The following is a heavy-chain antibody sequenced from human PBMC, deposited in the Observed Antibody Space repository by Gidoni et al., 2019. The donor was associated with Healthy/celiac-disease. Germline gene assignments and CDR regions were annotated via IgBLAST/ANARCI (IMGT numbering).Heavy chain of an antibody. CDR3: ARDTYYYGSGSYLPWYFDL. D-gene: IGHD3-10*01. J-gene: IGHJ2*01. Sequence: QVQLQQWGAGLLKPSETLSLTCAVYGGSFSGYYWSWIRQPPGKGLEWIGEINHSGSTNYNPSLKSRVTISVDTSKNQFSLKLSSVTAADTAVYYCARDTYYYGSGSYLPWYFDLWGRGTLVTVSS. CDR1: GGSFSGYY. V-gene: IGHV4-34*01. CDR2: INHSGST.